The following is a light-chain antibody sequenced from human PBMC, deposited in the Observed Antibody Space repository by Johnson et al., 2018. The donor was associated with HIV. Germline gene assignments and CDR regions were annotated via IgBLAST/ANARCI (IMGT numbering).Light chain of an antibody. Sequence: QSALTQPPSVSAAPGQKVTISCSGGSSNIVNNYVSWYQQVPGAAPKLLIYDNGKRPSGIPDRFSGSKSGTSATLGITGLQTGDEADYYCGTWDSSLRVGFFGTGTKVTVL. J-gene: IGLJ1*01. CDR1: SSNIVNNY. CDR2: DNG. CDR3: GTWDSSLRVGF. V-gene: IGLV1-51*01.